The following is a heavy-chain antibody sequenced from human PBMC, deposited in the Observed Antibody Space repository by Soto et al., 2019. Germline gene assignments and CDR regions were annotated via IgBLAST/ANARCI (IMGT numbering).Heavy chain of an antibody. Sequence: PGGSLRLSCAASGFTFSSYAMSWVRQAPGRGLEWVSAISGSGGSTYYADSVKGRFTISRDNSKNTLYLQMNSLRAEDTAVYYCAKVRGYGDYGDAFDIWGQGTMVTVSS. CDR3: AKVRGYGDYGDAFDI. D-gene: IGHD4-17*01. CDR2: ISGSGGST. V-gene: IGHV3-23*01. CDR1: GFTFSSYA. J-gene: IGHJ3*02.